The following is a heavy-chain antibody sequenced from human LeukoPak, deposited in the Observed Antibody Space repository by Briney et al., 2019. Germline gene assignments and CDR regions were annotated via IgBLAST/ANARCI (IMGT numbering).Heavy chain of an antibody. CDR3: ARDELYYYDSSGYSDFDY. CDR2: IWYDGSSK. D-gene: IGHD3-22*01. V-gene: IGHV3-33*08. CDR1: GFTFSNAW. Sequence: GGSLRLSCAASGFTFSNAWMSWVRQAPGKGLEWVAVIWYDGSSKYYADSVKGRFTISRDNSKNTLYLQMNSLRAEDTAVYYCARDELYYYDSSGYSDFDYWGQGTLVTVSS. J-gene: IGHJ4*02.